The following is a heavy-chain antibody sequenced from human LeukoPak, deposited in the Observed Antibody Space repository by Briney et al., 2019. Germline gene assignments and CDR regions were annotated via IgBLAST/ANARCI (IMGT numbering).Heavy chain of an antibody. CDR3: ARVKGNYGDYKYLYGMDV. CDR1: GGSISSYY. J-gene: IGHJ6*02. CDR2: IYYSGST. Sequence: KTSETLSLTCTASGGSISSYYWSWIRQPPGKGLEWIGYIYYSGSTNYNPSLKSRVTISVDTSKNQFSLKLSSVTAADTAVYYCARVKGNYGDYKYLYGMDVWGQGTTVTVSS. V-gene: IGHV4-59*01. D-gene: IGHD4-17*01.